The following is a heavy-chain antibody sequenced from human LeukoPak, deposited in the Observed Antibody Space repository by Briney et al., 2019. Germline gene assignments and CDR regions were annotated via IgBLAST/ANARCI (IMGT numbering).Heavy chain of an antibody. J-gene: IGHJ4*02. Sequence: PGGSLRLSCAAYGFTFSNYAMSWVRQAPGKGLEWVSAISGSGDSTYYADSVKGRFTISRDTSGNTLYLQMNSLRAEDSAVYYCARALPDSSGYYYGLDYWGQGTLVTVSS. V-gene: IGHV3-23*01. CDR2: ISGSGDST. CDR3: ARALPDSSGYYYGLDY. CDR1: GFTFSNYA. D-gene: IGHD3-22*01.